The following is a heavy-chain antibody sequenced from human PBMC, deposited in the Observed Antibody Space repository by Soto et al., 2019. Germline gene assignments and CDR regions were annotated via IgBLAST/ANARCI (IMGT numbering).Heavy chain of an antibody. J-gene: IGHJ3*02. CDR1: GFTFDDYA. CDR3: AKAASYYDILTEDAFDI. V-gene: IGHV3-9*01. Sequence: DVQLVESGGGLVQPGRSLRLSCAASGFTFDDYAMHWVRQAPGKGLEWVSGISWNSGSIGYADSVKGRFTISRDNAKNSLYLQMNSLRAEDTALYYCAKAASYYDILTEDAFDIWGQGTMVTVSS. CDR2: ISWNSGSI. D-gene: IGHD3-9*01.